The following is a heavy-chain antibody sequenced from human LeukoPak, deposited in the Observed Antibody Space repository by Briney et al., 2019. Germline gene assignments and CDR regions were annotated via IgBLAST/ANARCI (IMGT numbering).Heavy chain of an antibody. J-gene: IGHJ6*02. CDR2: IIPILGIA. CDR1: GYTFTGYY. D-gene: IGHD3-10*01. CDR3: ARGHYYGSGSYGYYYYGMDV. V-gene: IGHV1-69*04. Sequence: ASVKVSCKASGYTFTGYYMHWVRQAPGQGLEWMGRIIPILGIANYAQKFQGRVTITADKSTSTAYMELSSLRSEDTAVYYCARGHYYGSGSYGYYYYGMDVWGQGTTVTVSS.